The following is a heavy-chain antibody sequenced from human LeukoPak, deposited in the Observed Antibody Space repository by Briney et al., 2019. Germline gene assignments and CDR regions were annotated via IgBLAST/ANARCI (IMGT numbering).Heavy chain of an antibody. CDR2: ISAYNGNT. D-gene: IGHD3-22*01. CDR3: ARGGEIVITTNYFDY. J-gene: IGHJ4*02. CDR1: GYTFTSYG. Sequence: GASVKVSCKASGYTFTSYGISWVRQAPGQGLEWMGWISAYNGNTNYAQKLQGRVTITTDTSTSTAYMELRSLRSDDTAVYYCARGGEIVITTNYFDYWGQGTLVTVSS. V-gene: IGHV1-18*01.